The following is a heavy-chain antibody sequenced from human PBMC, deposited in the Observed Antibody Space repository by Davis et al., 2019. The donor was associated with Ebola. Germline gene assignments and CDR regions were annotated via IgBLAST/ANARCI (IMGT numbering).Heavy chain of an antibody. CDR1: GFSFSYYA. J-gene: IGHJ4*02. Sequence: GESLKISCAASGFSFSYYAMNWVRQAPGKGLDWVSFISSSSSYIYYADSVRGRFTISRDNARNSLFLQMHSLRAEDTAVYYCARKRPGTTWFDYWGQGTLVTVSS. V-gene: IGHV3-21*01. D-gene: IGHD1-1*01. CDR3: ARKRPGTTWFDY. CDR2: ISSSSSYI.